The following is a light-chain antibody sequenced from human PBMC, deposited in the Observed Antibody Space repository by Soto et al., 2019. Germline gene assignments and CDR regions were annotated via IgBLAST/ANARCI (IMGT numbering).Light chain of an antibody. CDR3: SSYAGSNNLV. J-gene: IGLJ2*01. CDR2: EVS. CDR1: SNDVGGYNY. V-gene: IGLV2-8*01. Sequence: QSVLAQPPSASGSPGQSVTISCTGTSNDVGGYNYVSWYQQHPGKAPKLVIYEVSKRPSGVPDRFSGSKSGNTASLTVSGLQAEDEADYYCSSYAGSNNLVFGGGTQLTVL.